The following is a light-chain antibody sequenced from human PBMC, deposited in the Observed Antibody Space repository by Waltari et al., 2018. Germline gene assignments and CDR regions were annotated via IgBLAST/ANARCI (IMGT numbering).Light chain of an antibody. CDR1: ELGDKF. CDR3: QAWDSSTVV. J-gene: IGLJ3*02. V-gene: IGLV3-1*01. Sequence: SYELTQPPSVSVSPGQTASITCSGDELGDKFACWYQQKPGQSPVLVIFQDTERPSWIPERFSGSNSGNTATLTISGTQAMDEADYYCQAWDSSTVVFGGGTKLTVL. CDR2: QDT.